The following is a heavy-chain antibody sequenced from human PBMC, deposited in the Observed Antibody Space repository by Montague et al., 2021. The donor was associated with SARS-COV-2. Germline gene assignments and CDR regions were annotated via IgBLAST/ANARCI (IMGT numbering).Heavy chain of an antibody. V-gene: IGHV3-66*02. Sequence: SLRLSCAASGLTVSSNYMSWVRQAPGKGLEWVSVIYSGGSTYYADSVKGRFTIARDNSKNTLYLQMNSLRDEDTAVYYCARDSYGMDVWGQGTTVTVSS. CDR2: IYSGGST. CDR3: ARDSYGMDV. CDR1: GLTVSSNY. J-gene: IGHJ6*02.